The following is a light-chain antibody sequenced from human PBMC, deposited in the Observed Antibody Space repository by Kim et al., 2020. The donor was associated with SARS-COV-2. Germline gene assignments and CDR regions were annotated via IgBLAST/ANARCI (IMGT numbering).Light chain of an antibody. CDR1: QSVSSSY. V-gene: IGKV3-20*01. CDR3: QQYGSSPLT. Sequence: SPGERATLSCRARQSVSSSYLAWYQQKPGQAPRLLIYGASSRATGITDRFSGSGSGTDFTLTISRLEPEDFAVYYCQQYGSSPLTFGQGTRLEIK. CDR2: GAS. J-gene: IGKJ5*01.